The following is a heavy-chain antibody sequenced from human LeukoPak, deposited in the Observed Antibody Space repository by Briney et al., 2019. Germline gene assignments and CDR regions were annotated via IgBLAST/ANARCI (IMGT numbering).Heavy chain of an antibody. Sequence: GESLKISCLGSGYSFSGYWIGWVRQMPGKGLGWMGIIYPGDSDTRYSPSLQGQVTISADKSISTAYLQWSSLKASDTAMYYCARLRASEVVATLDYWGQGTLVTVSS. D-gene: IGHD2-15*01. CDR3: ARLRASEVVATLDY. CDR2: IYPGDSDT. CDR1: GYSFSGYW. V-gene: IGHV5-51*01. J-gene: IGHJ4*02.